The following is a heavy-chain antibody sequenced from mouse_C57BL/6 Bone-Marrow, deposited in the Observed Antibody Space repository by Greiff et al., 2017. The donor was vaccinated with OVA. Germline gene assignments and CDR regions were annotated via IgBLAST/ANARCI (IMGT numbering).Heavy chain of an antibody. CDR1: GYTFTGYW. CDR2: ILPGSGST. J-gene: IGHJ2*01. V-gene: IGHV1-9*01. D-gene: IGHD3-1*01. Sequence: VQLQQSGAELMKPGASVKLSCKATGYTFTGYWIEWVKQRPGHGLEWIGEILPGSGSTNYNEKYKGKATFTAYRSSNTAYMQLRSLTTEDSAIYYCALWPPARFDYWGKGTTLTVSS. CDR3: ALWPPARFDY.